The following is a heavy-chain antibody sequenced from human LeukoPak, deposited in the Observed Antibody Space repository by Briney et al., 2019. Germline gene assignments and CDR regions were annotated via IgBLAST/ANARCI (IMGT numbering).Heavy chain of an antibody. D-gene: IGHD5-18*01. Sequence: PGGSLRLSCAASGFTFSSYAMSWVRQAPGKGLEWVSAISGSGGSTYYADSVKGRFTISRDNSKNTLYLQMNSLRAEDTAVYYCAKDRRIQLWSGNDALDIWGQGTMVTVSS. CDR1: GFTFSSYA. CDR2: ISGSGGST. V-gene: IGHV3-23*01. CDR3: AKDRRIQLWSGNDALDI. J-gene: IGHJ3*02.